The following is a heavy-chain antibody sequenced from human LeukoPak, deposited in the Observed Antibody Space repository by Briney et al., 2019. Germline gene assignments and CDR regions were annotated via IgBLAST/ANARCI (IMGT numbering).Heavy chain of an antibody. CDR1: GYTFTSYA. CDR2: INAGNGNT. J-gene: IGHJ5*02. Sequence: ASVKVSCKASGYTFTSYAMHWVRQAPGQRLEWMGWINAGNGNTKYSQKFQGRVTITRDTSASTAYMELSSLRSEDTAVYYCARVGSRVVVPPAMDDDWFDPWGQGTLVTVSS. V-gene: IGHV1-3*01. CDR3: ARVGSRVVVPPAMDDDWFDP. D-gene: IGHD2-2*01.